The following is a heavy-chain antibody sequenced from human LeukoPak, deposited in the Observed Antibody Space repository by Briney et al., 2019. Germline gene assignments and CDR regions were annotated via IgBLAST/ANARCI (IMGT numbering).Heavy chain of an antibody. D-gene: IGHD4-23*01. CDR2: IYYSWST. CDR3: ARSPTVALIDY. V-gene: IGHV4-59*01. CDR1: GGCISSYF. Sequence: SETLSLTCTGSGGCISSYFWSWMRQPPGTGVEWIGCIYYSWSTKYKPSLKSRVTISVDTSKNQCSLRLGSVTTADTAVYYCARSPTVALIDYWGQGTLVTVSS. J-gene: IGHJ4*02.